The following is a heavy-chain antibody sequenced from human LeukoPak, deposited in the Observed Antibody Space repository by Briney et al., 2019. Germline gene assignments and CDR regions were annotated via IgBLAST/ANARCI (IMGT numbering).Heavy chain of an antibody. J-gene: IGHJ6*02. CDR1: GFTFSSYW. V-gene: IGHV3-74*01. D-gene: IGHD3-9*01. CDR3: ARDILTGYFYYYYGMDV. Sequence: GGSLRLSCAASGFTFSSYWMHWVRQAPGKGLVWVSRINSDGSSTSYADSVKGRFTISRDNAKNTLYLQMSSLRAEDTAVYYCARDILTGYFYYYYGMDVWGQGTTVTVSS. CDR2: INSDGSST.